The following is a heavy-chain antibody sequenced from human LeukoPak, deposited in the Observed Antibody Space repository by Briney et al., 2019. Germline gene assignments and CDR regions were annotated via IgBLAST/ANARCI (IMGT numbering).Heavy chain of an antibody. CDR2: IHSRGTT. D-gene: IGHD5-24*01. J-gene: IGHJ4*02. CDR3: ARARWLQSPNGY. CDR1: GGSITSSSAYN. Sequence: PSETLSLTCTVSGGSITSSSAYNWGWIRQPPGKGLDWIGTIHSRGTTYYNTSLKSRVTISIDTSKNQFSLKLTSVTAADTAVYYCARARWLQSPNGYWGQGTLVTVSS. V-gene: IGHV4-39*01.